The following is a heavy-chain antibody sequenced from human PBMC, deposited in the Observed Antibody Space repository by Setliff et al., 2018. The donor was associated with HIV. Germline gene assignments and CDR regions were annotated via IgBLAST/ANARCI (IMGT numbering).Heavy chain of an antibody. Sequence: SETLSLTGSVSVGSITSYHWGWIRQSPGKGLEWIGYIYKSGTTNYKSSLKSRVTISADPSKNQFSLKVTSVTAADTAVYYCGRLSETAMASFDSWGQGTLVTVSS. J-gene: IGHJ4*02. V-gene: IGHV4-4*08. CDR1: VGSITSYH. CDR2: IYKSGTT. CDR3: GRLSETAMASFDS. D-gene: IGHD5-18*01.